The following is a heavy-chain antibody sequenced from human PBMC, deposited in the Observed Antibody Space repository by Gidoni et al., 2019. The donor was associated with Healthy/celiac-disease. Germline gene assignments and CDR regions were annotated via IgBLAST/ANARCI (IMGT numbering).Heavy chain of an antibody. D-gene: IGHD3-22*01. J-gene: IGHJ4*02. Sequence: VQLLASWVGLIQPGGSLSLSCAPSGFTFSNYAMSWVRQAPAKGLEWVSDISGSGDSTYYADSVKGRFTISRDNSKNTLYVQVNSLRAEDTAVYYCAKDKRYYDTTGPDYWGQGTLVTVSS. CDR1: GFTFSNYA. V-gene: IGHV3-23*01. CDR3: AKDKRYYDTTGPDY. CDR2: ISGSGDST.